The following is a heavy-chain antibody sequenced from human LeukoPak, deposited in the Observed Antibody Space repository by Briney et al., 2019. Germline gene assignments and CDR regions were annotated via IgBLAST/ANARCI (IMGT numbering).Heavy chain of an antibody. J-gene: IGHJ6*02. CDR1: GFTFSSYA. CDR3: AGHWTYYDDDYSGMDV. D-gene: IGHD3-22*01. V-gene: IGHV3-30-3*01. CDR2: ISYDGSNK. Sequence: GGSLRLSCAASGFTFSSYAMHWVRQAPGKGLEWVAVISYDGSNKYYADSVKGRFTISRDNSKNTLCLQMNSLRAEDTAVYYCAGHWTYYDDDYSGMDVWGQGTTVTVSS.